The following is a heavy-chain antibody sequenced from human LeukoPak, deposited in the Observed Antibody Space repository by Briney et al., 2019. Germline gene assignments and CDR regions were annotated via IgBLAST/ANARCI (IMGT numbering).Heavy chain of an antibody. J-gene: IGHJ4*02. CDR3: GRKSAARKTSEFDY. D-gene: IGHD6-6*01. CDR1: GYTFTDYY. V-gene: IGHV1-2*02. CDR2: IHPNSGGT. Sequence: ASVRVSCKASGYTFTDYYMNWVRQAPGQGLEWMGWIHPNSGGTNYAQKFQGRVTMTRDTSISTAYMELSRLTFDDTAVYYCGRKSAARKTSEFDYWGQGTLVTVSS.